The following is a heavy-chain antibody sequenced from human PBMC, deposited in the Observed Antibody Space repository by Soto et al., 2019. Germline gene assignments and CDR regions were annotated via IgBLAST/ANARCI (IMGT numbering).Heavy chain of an antibody. J-gene: IGHJ6*02. CDR2: LSGSGVST. CDR1: GFTFSSYA. D-gene: IGHD3-22*01. V-gene: IGHV3-23*01. CDR3: AKGGGSKDYYDTSGYYLYSYYAMDV. Sequence: EVQLLESGGGLVQPGGSLRLSCAASGFTFSSYAMTWVRQAPGKGLEWVSALSGSGVSTYYADSVKGRFTISRDNSKNTLYLQMNSLRAEDTAVYYCAKGGGSKDYYDTSGYYLYSYYAMDVWGQGTTVTVSS.